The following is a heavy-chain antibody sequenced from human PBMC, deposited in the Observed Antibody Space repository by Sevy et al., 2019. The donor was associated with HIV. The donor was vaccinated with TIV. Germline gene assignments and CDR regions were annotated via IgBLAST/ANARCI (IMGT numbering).Heavy chain of an antibody. CDR1: GYSISSGYY. Sequence: SETLSLTCAVSGYSISSGYYWGWIRQPPGKGLEWIGSIYHSGSTYYNPSLKSRVTISVDTSKNQFSLKLSSVTAADTAVYFCARHERDSGSYKNYSYYYYMDVWGKGTTVTVFS. V-gene: IGHV4-38-2*01. CDR3: ARHERDSGSYKNYSYYYYMDV. CDR2: IYHSGST. D-gene: IGHD6-6*01. J-gene: IGHJ6*03.